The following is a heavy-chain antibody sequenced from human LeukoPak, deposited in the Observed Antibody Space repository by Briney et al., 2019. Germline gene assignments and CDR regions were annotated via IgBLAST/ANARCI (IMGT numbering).Heavy chain of an antibody. J-gene: IGHJ4*02. CDR2: IYYSGST. CDR3: ARRWIAVAGHFDY. CDR1: GGSISSNSYS. Sequence: SETLSLTCTVSGGSISSNSYSWGWIRQPPGKGLEWIGSIYYSGSTYYNPSLKSRVTISVDTSKNQFSLKLSSVTAADTAVYYCARRWIAVAGHFDYWGQGTLVTVSS. D-gene: IGHD6-19*01. V-gene: IGHV4-39*01.